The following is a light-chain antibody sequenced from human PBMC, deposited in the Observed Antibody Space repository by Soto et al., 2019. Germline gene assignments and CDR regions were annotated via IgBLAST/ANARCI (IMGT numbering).Light chain of an antibody. V-gene: IGKV3-20*01. CDR2: GAS. CDR3: QQSYSTPRT. Sequence: EVVLTQSPCTLWLSPGEGATLSCRASQSVSNNYLAWYQQKPGQAPRLLIYGASNRATGIPDRFTGSGSGTDFSLTISSLQPEDFATYYCQQSYSTPRTFGQGTKVDIK. CDR1: QSVSNNY. J-gene: IGKJ1*01.